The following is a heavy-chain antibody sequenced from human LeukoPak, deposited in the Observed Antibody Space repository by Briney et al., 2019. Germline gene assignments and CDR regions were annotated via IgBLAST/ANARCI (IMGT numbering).Heavy chain of an antibody. V-gene: IGHV3-30*03. Sequence: PGGSLRLSCVASGFTFSTYGMHWVRQAPGKGLEWVAVISDDGGNKYFVDSVKGRFTISRDNSKNTLYLQMNSLRPEDTAVYYCARIAVAGTQIDYWGQGTLVTVSS. CDR3: ARIAVAGTQIDY. CDR2: ISDDGGNK. D-gene: IGHD6-19*01. CDR1: GFTFSTYG. J-gene: IGHJ4*02.